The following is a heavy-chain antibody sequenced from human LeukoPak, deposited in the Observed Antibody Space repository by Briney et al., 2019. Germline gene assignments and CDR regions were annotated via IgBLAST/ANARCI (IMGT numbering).Heavy chain of an antibody. J-gene: IGHJ4*02. CDR2: IYHSGSI. V-gene: IGHV4-30-2*01. D-gene: IGHD6-19*01. CDR1: GGSISSGGYS. CDR3: ARGYSSGWPFDY. Sequence: SETLSLTCAVSGGSISSGGYSWSWIRQPPGKGLEWIGYIYHSGSIYYNPSFKSRVTISVDRSKNQFSLKLSSVTAADTAVYYCARGYSSGWPFDYWGQGTLVTVSS.